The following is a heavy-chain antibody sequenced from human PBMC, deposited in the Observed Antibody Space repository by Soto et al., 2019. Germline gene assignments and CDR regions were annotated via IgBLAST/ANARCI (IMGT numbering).Heavy chain of an antibody. V-gene: IGHV1-69*13. Sequence: SVKVCGEASGGTFSSNARSWLRRAREKGLEWMGGIIPIFGTANYAQKFQGRVTITADESTSTAYMELSSLRSEDTAVYYCARERVFFSSTGCPPGSSYGMDVRGKGTTVTVSS. CDR2: IIPIFGTA. CDR3: ARERVFFSSTGCPPGSSYGMDV. CDR1: GGTFSSNA. J-gene: IGHJ6*01. D-gene: IGHD2-2*01.